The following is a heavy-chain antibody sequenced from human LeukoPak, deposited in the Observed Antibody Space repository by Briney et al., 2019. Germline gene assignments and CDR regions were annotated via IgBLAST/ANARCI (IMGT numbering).Heavy chain of an antibody. D-gene: IGHD3-10*01. CDR1: GGSMNRYY. CDR2: IYYSGGT. Sequence: SETLSLTCSVSGGSMNRYYWSWIRQPPGKGLEWIGYIYYSGGTNSNPSLKSRVTISVDTSKNQFSLKVSSVTAADTAVYYCARGGSGSYYGGDAFDIWGQGTMVTVSS. J-gene: IGHJ3*02. V-gene: IGHV4-59*01. CDR3: ARGGSGSYYGGDAFDI.